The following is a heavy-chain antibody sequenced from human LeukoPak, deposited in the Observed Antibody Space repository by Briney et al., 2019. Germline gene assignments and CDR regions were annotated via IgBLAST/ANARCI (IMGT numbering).Heavy chain of an antibody. V-gene: IGHV3-48*01. D-gene: IGHD6-19*01. CDR2: ISSSSSTI. J-gene: IGHJ3*02. CDR1: GFTFSSFS. CDR3: ARDPGGGYSSGWYSGDFGAFDI. Sequence: GGSLRLSCAASGFTFSSFSMNWVRQAPGKGLEWVSYISSSSSTIYYADSVKGRFTISRDNAKNSLYLQMNSLRAEDTAVYYCARDPGGGYSSGWYSGDFGAFDIWGQGTMVTVSS.